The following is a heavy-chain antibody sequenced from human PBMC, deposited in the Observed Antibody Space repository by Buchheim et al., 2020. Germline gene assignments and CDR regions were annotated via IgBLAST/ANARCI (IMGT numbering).Heavy chain of an antibody. CDR3: ARADLLYYDFWSGPGWFDP. CDR2: IYYSGST. J-gene: IGHJ5*02. CDR1: GGSISSSSYY. Sequence: QLQLQESGPGLVKPSETLSLTCTVSGGSISSSSYYWGWIRQPPGKGLEWIGSIYYSGSTYYNPSLKSRVTISVDPSKNQFSLKLSSVTAADTAVYYCARADLLYYDFWSGPGWFDPWGQGTL. V-gene: IGHV4-39*01. D-gene: IGHD3-3*01.